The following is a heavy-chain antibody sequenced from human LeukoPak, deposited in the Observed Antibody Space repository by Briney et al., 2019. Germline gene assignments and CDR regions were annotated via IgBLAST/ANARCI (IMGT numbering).Heavy chain of an antibody. Sequence: GESLKISCAASGFTFSDYYMSWVRQAPGKGLEWVSGISGSGGNTYYVDSVKGRFTISRDNSKNTLYLQMNSLRAEDTAVYYCSSFAYGMDVWGQGTTVTVSS. CDR1: GFTFSDYY. D-gene: IGHD6-6*01. J-gene: IGHJ6*02. V-gene: IGHV3-23*01. CDR2: ISGSGGNT. CDR3: SSFAYGMDV.